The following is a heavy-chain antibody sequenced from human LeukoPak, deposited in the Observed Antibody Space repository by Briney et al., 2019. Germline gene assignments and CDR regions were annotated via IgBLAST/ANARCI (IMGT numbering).Heavy chain of an antibody. Sequence: SVKVSCKVSGGTFSSYAISWVRQAPGQGLEWMGGIIPIFGTANYAQKFQGRVTITADESTSTAYMELSSLRSEDTAVYYCARGTRPGYSSSWYEFDPWGQGTLVTVSS. D-gene: IGHD6-13*01. J-gene: IGHJ5*02. CDR1: GGTFSSYA. CDR2: IIPIFGTA. CDR3: ARGTRPGYSSSWYEFDP. V-gene: IGHV1-69*13.